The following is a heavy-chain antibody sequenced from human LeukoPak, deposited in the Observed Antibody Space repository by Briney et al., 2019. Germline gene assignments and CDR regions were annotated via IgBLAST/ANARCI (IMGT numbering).Heavy chain of an antibody. CDR1: GFTFSNYG. V-gene: IGHV3-74*01. J-gene: IGHJ4*02. CDR2: INSDGSGT. D-gene: IGHD3-16*01. Sequence: GGSLRLSCAASGFTFSNYGMHWVRQAPGKGLMWVSSINSDGSGTFYADSVKGRFTISRDNAKNTLYLQMNSLRAEDTAVYYCARDVLGGSAYWGQGTLVTVSS. CDR3: ARDVLGGSAY.